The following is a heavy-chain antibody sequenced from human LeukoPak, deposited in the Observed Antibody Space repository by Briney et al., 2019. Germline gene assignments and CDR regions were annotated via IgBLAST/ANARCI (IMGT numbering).Heavy chain of an antibody. Sequence: GGSLRLSCAASGFTFSSYAMSWVRQAPGKGLERVSAISGSGGSTYYADSVKGRFTISRDNSKNTLYLQMNSLRAEDTAVYYCAKDIRSVGYSSGPRPFFDYWGQGTLVTVSS. CDR3: AKDIRSVGYSSGPRPFFDY. D-gene: IGHD6-19*01. CDR1: GFTFSSYA. J-gene: IGHJ4*02. V-gene: IGHV3-23*01. CDR2: ISGSGGST.